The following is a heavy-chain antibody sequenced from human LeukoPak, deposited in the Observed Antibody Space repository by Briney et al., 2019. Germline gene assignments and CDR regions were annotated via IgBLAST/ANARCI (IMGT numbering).Heavy chain of an antibody. CDR2: IHKSGST. CDR1: GGSISTSDYS. CDR3: ASLNTGWYFDY. D-gene: IGHD6-19*01. V-gene: IGHV4-31*03. Sequence: SETLSLTCNVSGGSISTSDYSWSWIRQHPGKGLEWIGYIHKSGSTYYNPSLNSRVTMSVDTSKNQFSLKVSSVTAADTAVYFCASLNTGWYFDYWGRGTLVTVSS. J-gene: IGHJ4*02.